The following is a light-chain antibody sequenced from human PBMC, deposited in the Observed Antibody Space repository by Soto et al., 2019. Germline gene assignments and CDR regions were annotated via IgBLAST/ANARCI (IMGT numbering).Light chain of an antibody. CDR2: DAS. CDR3: QQRSNWIT. J-gene: IGKJ5*01. V-gene: IGKV3-11*01. CDR1: QSVSSY. Sequence: EILLTQSPATLSLSPGESATLSCRASQSVSSYLAWYQQKPGQAPRLLIYDASNRATGIPARFSGSGSGTDFPLTISSLEPEDFAVYYCQQRSNWITFGQGTRLEIK.